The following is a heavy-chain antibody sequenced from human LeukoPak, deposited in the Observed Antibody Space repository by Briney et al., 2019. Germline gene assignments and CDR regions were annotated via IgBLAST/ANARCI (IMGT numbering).Heavy chain of an antibody. CDR3: ARATGYSSSWFDY. CDR1: GGSISRYY. J-gene: IGHJ4*02. Sequence: SETLSLTCTVSGGSISRYYWSWIRQPPGKGLEWIGYIYYSGSTNYNPSLKSRVTISVDTSKNQFSLKLSSVTAADTAVYYCARATGYSSSWFDYWGQGTLVTVSS. V-gene: IGHV4-59*08. D-gene: IGHD6-13*01. CDR2: IYYSGST.